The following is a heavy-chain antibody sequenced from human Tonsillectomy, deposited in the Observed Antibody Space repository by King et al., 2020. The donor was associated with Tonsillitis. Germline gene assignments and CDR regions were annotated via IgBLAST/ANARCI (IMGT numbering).Heavy chain of an antibody. Sequence: QLVQSGAEVKKPGASVKVSCKTSGYTFVNYDITWVRQAPGQGLEWVGRISVYNGDTNHAQRFEGKVTLTTDTSTRTAYMELRSLRSDDTAVYYCARRQKTPGPTDSYFYSVLDVWGQGPTV. CDR3: ARRQKTPGPTDSYFYSVLDV. CDR1: GYTFVNYD. V-gene: IGHV1-18*04. CDR2: ISVYNGDT. J-gene: IGHJ6*02. D-gene: IGHD3-9*01.